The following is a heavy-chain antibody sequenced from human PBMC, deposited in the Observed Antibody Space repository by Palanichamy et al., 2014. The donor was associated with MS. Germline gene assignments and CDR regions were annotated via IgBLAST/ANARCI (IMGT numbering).Heavy chain of an antibody. CDR2: IDRSSGDA. CDR3: ARRGSHGYDY. D-gene: IGHD5-18*01. Sequence: QVHLVQSGAEVKKPGASVKVSCKTSGYIFTGYYMHWVRQAPGQGLEWMGWIDRSSGDANYAQKFQGRVTMTRDTSISTAHMELSRLRSGDTAVYYCARRGSHGYDYWGQGTLVTVSS. CDR1: GYIFTGYY. J-gene: IGHJ4*02. V-gene: IGHV1-2*02.